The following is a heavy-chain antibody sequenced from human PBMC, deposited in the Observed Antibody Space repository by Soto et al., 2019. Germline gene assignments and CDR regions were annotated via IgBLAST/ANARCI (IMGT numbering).Heavy chain of an antibody. CDR2: IDPSDSYT. Sequence: PGESLKISCKGSGYSFTSYWISWVRQMPGKGLEWMGRIDPSDSYTNYSPSFQGHVTISADKSISTAYLQWSSLKASDTAMYYCARHLFRAYCGGDCFRDGMDVWGQGTTVTVSS. CDR1: GYSFTSYW. D-gene: IGHD2-21*02. J-gene: IGHJ6*02. CDR3: ARHLFRAYCGGDCFRDGMDV. V-gene: IGHV5-10-1*01.